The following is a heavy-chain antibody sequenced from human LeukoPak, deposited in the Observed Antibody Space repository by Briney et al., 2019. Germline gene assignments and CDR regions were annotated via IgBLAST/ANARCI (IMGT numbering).Heavy chain of an antibody. J-gene: IGHJ4*02. CDR3: ARDQGHITMTN. V-gene: IGHV3-11*06. Sequence: PGGSLRLSCAASGFTFSDYYMSWIRQAPGKGLEWVSYISSSSSYANYADSVKGRFTISRDNAKNSLYLQMNSLRAEDTAVYYCARDQGHITMTNWGQGTLVTVSS. CDR1: GFTFSDYY. D-gene: IGHD3-22*01. CDR2: ISSSSSYA.